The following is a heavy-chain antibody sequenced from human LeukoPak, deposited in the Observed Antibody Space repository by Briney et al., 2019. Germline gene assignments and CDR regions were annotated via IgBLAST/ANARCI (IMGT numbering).Heavy chain of an antibody. CDR3: ARGYDYVWGSYRYFDY. J-gene: IGHJ4*02. Sequence: ASVKVSCKASGYTFTSYYMHWVRQAPGQGLEWMGWINPNSGGTNYAQKFQGRVTMTRDTSISTAYMELSRLRSDDTAVYYCARGYDYVWGSYRYFDYWAREPWSPSPQ. CDR1: GYTFTSYY. CDR2: INPNSGGT. D-gene: IGHD3-16*02. V-gene: IGHV1-2*02.